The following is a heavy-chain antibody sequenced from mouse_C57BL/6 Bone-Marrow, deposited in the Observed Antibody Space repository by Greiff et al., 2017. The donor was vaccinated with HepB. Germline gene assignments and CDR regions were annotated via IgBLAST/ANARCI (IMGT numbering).Heavy chain of an antibody. Sequence: QVQLQQSGPELVKPGASVKISCKASGYAFSSSWMNWVKQRPGKGLEWIGRIYPGDGDTNYNGKFKGKATLTADKSSSTAYMQLSSLTSEDSAVYFCARWGKGWYFDVWGTGTTLTVSS. V-gene: IGHV1-82*01. CDR3: ARWGKGWYFDV. CDR1: GYAFSSSW. D-gene: IGHD2-1*01. J-gene: IGHJ1*03. CDR2: IYPGDGDT.